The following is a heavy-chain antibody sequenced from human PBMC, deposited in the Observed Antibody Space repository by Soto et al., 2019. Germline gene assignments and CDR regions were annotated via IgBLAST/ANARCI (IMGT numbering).Heavy chain of an antibody. Sequence: PSETLSLTCAVYGGSFSGYYWSWIRQPPGKGLEWIGEINHSGSTNYNPSLKSRVTISVDTSKNQFSLKLSSVTAADTAVYYCARGEMVRENWFDPWGQGTLVTVSS. CDR2: INHSGST. J-gene: IGHJ5*02. D-gene: IGHD3-10*01. V-gene: IGHV4-34*01. CDR3: ARGEMVRENWFDP. CDR1: GGSFSGYY.